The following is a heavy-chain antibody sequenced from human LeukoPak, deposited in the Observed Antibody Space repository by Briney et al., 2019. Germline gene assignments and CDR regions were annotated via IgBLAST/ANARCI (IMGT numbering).Heavy chain of an antibody. CDR3: ARSPMVRGVNYYYYYYMDV. D-gene: IGHD3-10*01. J-gene: IGHJ6*03. V-gene: IGHV4-61*02. Sequence: SETLSLTCTVSGGSISSGSYYWSWIRQPAGKGLEWIGRIYTSGSTNYNPSLKSRVTISVDTSKNQLSLKLSSVTAADTAVYYCARSPMVRGVNYYYYYYMDVWGKGTTVTISS. CDR2: IYTSGST. CDR1: GGSISSGSYY.